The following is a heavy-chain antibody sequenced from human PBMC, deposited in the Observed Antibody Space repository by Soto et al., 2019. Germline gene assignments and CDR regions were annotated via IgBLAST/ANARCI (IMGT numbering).Heavy chain of an antibody. CDR1: GGSISSSSYY. CDR2: IYYSGST. CDR3: AIPQGYCSGGSCYNWFDP. Sequence: QLQLQESGPGLVKPSETLSLTCTVSGGSISSSSYYWGWIRQPPGKGLEWIGSIYYSGSTYYNPFLKSRVTRSVDTSKNQFSLKLGSVTAADTAVYYCAIPQGYCSGGSCYNWFDPWGQGTLVTVSS. V-gene: IGHV4-39*01. J-gene: IGHJ5*02. D-gene: IGHD2-15*01.